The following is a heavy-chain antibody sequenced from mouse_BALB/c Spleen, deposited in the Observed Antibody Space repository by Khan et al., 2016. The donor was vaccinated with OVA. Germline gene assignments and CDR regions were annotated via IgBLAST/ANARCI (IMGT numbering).Heavy chain of an antibody. Sequence: QIQLVQSGPELKKPGETVKISCKASGYSFTNYGMNWVKQSPGKALKWMGWINTYTGKPTYADDFRGRFAFSLENSASPAYLQINNLKNDDTATYFCARPPYFSYTLDHWGQGTSVTVSS. CDR3: ARPPYFSYTLDH. CDR1: GYSFTNYG. D-gene: IGHD2-10*01. V-gene: IGHV9-3-1*01. CDR2: INTYTGKP. J-gene: IGHJ4*01.